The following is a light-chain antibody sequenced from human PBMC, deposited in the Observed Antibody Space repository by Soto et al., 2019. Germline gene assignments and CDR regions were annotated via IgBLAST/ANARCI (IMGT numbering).Light chain of an antibody. Sequence: QSVLTQPASVSGSPGQSITISCTGTSSDVGGYNYVSWYQQHPGKAPELMIYDVSNRPSGVSNRFSGSKSGNTASLTISGLQAEDEADYYCSSYTSSSTLEIGGGTKLTVL. CDR1: SSDVGGYNY. CDR2: DVS. J-gene: IGLJ2*01. V-gene: IGLV2-14*01. CDR3: SSYTSSSTLE.